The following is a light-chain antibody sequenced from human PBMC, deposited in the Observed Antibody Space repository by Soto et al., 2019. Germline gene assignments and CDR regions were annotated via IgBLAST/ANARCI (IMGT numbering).Light chain of an antibody. Sequence: EIVLTQSPDTLSLSPGERATLSCRASQSVSSSFLAWSPQKPGQAPRLLIYRASSRATGIPDRFTGSGSGTDFTLSISRLEPEGFAVYYCQQDASSTLTFGGGTKVEIK. V-gene: IGKV3-20*01. CDR2: RAS. CDR1: QSVSSSF. CDR3: QQDASSTLT. J-gene: IGKJ4*01.